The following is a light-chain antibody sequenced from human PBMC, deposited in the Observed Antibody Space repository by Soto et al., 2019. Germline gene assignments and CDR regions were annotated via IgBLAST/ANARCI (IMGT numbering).Light chain of an antibody. CDR2: KAS. Sequence: DIQMTQSPSTLSASVGDRVTITCRASQSINSWLAWYQQRPGKAPKLLIYKASNLQSGVPSRFSGSGSGTEFTLTISSLQPDYFATYYCQQYNSLSRTFGPGTKVEIK. V-gene: IGKV1-5*03. CDR3: QQYNSLSRT. J-gene: IGKJ1*01. CDR1: QSINSW.